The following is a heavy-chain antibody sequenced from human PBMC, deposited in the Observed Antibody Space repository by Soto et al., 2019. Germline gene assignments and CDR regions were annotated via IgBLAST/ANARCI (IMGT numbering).Heavy chain of an antibody. V-gene: IGHV3-23*01. CDR3: AKDQGAMAEEY. CDR1: GFTFSTYA. Sequence: EVQLLESGGGLVQPGGSLRLSCAASGFTFSTYAMSWVRQAPGKGLEWVSTISGNGGSTYYADSVKGRFTISRDNSKNTLYLQMNSLRAEDTAVYYCAKDQGAMAEEYWGQGILVTVSS. J-gene: IGHJ4*02. CDR2: ISGNGGST. D-gene: IGHD6-19*01.